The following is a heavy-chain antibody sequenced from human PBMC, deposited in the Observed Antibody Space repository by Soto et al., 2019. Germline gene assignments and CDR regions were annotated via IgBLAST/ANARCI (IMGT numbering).Heavy chain of an antibody. D-gene: IGHD1-26*01. CDR2: IRSKAYGGTT. CDR1: GFTFGEYG. V-gene: IGHV3-49*03. Sequence: PGGALRLSCTASGFTFGEYGMSWFRQAPGKGLEWVGFIRSKAYGGTTEYAASVKGRLTISRDDSKSIAYLQMNSLKIEDTAVYYCTRSRWELLGPDCWGQGTLVTVSS. J-gene: IGHJ4*02. CDR3: TRSRWELLGPDC.